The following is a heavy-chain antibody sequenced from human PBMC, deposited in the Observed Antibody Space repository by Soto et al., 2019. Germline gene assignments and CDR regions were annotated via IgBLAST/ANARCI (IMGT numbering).Heavy chain of an antibody. J-gene: IGHJ4*02. V-gene: IGHV4-59*01. Sequence: PSETLSLTCTVSGGSISSYYWSWIRQPPGKGLEWIGYIYYSGSTNYNPSLKSRVTISVDTSKNQFSLKLSSVTAADTAVYYCASSIVGANSRFFDYWGQGTLVTVSS. CDR1: GGSISSYY. CDR2: IYYSGST. CDR3: ASSIVGANSRFFDY. D-gene: IGHD1-26*01.